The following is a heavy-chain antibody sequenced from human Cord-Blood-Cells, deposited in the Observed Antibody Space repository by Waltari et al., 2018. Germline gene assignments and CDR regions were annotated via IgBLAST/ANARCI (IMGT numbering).Heavy chain of an antibody. V-gene: IGHV1-69*01. CDR2: IIPSCGTA. CDR1: GGTFSSYA. Sequence: QVQLVQSGAEVKKPGSSVKVSCKASGGTFSSYAISWVRQAPGQGLEWMGGIIPSCGTANYAQKFQGRVTITADESTSTAYMELSSLRSEDTAVYYCARVEYCSSTSCYYFDYWGQGTLVTVSS. D-gene: IGHD2-2*01. J-gene: IGHJ4*02. CDR3: ARVEYCSSTSCYYFDY.